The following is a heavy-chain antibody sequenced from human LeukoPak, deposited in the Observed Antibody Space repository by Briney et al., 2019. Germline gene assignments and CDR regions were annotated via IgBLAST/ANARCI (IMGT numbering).Heavy chain of an antibody. CDR1: GGSFSGYY. Sequence: SETLSLTCAVYGGSFSGYYWSWIRQPPGKGLEWIGEINHSGSTNYNPSLKSRVTISVDTSKNQFSLKLSSVTAADTAVYYCARLYVMRQLVLFDYWGQGTLVTVSS. J-gene: IGHJ4*02. CDR2: INHSGST. CDR3: ARLYVMRQLVLFDY. V-gene: IGHV4-34*01. D-gene: IGHD6-13*01.